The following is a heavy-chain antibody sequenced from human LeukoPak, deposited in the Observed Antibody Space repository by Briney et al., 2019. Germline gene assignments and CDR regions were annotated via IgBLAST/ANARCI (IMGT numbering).Heavy chain of an antibody. J-gene: IGHJ4*02. V-gene: IGHV3-53*01. CDR1: GFTVSSNY. D-gene: IGHD6-19*01. CDR2: IYSGGST. Sequence: GGSLRLSCAASGFTVSSNYMNWVRQAPGKGLEWVSVIYSGGSTYYADSVKGRFTISRDNSKNTLYLQMNSLRAEDTAVYYCARVQVAGNIDYWGQGTLVTVSS. CDR3: ARVQVAGNIDY.